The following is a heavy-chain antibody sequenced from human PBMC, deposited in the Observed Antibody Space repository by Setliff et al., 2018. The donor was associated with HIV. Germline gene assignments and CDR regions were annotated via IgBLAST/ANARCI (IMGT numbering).Heavy chain of an antibody. Sequence: SVKVSCQSSGGTFRGFGISWVVQAPGQGLEWMGQIIPIFGTPRYAQKFQGRVTITADESTSTVYMELSSLRSEDTAVYYCAANPEMATINYYYYYMDVWGKGTTVTVSS. D-gene: IGHD5-12*01. CDR3: AANPEMATINYYYYYMDV. J-gene: IGHJ6*03. V-gene: IGHV1-69*13. CDR2: IIPIFGTP. CDR1: GGTFRGFG.